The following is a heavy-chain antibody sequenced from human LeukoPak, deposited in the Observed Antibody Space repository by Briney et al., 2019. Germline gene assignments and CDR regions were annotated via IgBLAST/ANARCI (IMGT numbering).Heavy chain of an antibody. D-gene: IGHD6-13*01. J-gene: IGHJ4*02. V-gene: IGHV1-2*02. Sequence: ASVKVSCKASGYTFTNYYMHWVRQAPGQGLEWMGWVNPNSGDTNYAQKFQGRVTMTRDTSISTAYLDLSSLKSDDTAVYYCARVPAGIAAAAPNGDYWGQGTLVTVSS. CDR1: GYTFTNYY. CDR2: VNPNSGDT. CDR3: ARVPAGIAAAAPNGDY.